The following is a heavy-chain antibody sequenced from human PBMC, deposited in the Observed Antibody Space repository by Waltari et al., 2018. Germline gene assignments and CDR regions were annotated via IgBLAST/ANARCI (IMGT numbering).Heavy chain of an antibody. V-gene: IGHV3-53*02. CDR2: IETGGYT. CDR1: GFAVSSNY. CDR3: ARHDYCDY. J-gene: IGHJ4*02. Sequence: EVQLVETGGGLSQPGGSLRLSCAASGFAVSSNYMSWVRQAPGKGLEWVSVIETGGYTYYAESVRGRFTISRDNSKNMVYLQMNSLRADDTAVYFCARHDYCDYWGQGTLVTVSS.